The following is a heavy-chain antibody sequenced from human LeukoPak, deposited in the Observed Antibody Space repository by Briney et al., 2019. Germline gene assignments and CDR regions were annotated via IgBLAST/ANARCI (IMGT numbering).Heavy chain of an antibody. D-gene: IGHD2-2*01. CDR2: ISSSSSYI. J-gene: IGHJ4*02. V-gene: IGHV3-21*01. Sequence: GGSLRLSCAASGFTFSSYSMNWVPQAPGKGLEWVSSISSSSSYIYYADSVKGRFTISRDNAKNSLYLQMNSLRAEDTAVYYCARDIPDIVVVPAAIDYWGQGTLVTVSS. CDR3: ARDIPDIVVVPAAIDY. CDR1: GFTFSSYS.